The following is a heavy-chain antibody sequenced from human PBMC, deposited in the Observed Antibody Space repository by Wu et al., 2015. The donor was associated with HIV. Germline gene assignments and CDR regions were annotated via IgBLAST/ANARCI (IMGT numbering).Heavy chain of an antibody. J-gene: IGHJ5*01. CDR1: GGPFSSSG. CDR3: YVVGTVSRYGENLGNLTGKTWF. Sequence: QVQLVQSGAEVRKPGSSVKVSCKASGGPFSSSGLTWVRQAPGQGLEWMGGIILIFGTKNYAQKLQGRLTFTTDESTNTGYMELSSLRSEDTAVIITYVVGTVSRYGENLGNLTGKTWF. CDR2: IILIFGTK. D-gene: IGHD3-10*01. V-gene: IGHV1-69*05.